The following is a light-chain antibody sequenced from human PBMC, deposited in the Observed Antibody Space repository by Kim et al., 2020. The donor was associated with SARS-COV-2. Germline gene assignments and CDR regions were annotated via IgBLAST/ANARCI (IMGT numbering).Light chain of an antibody. CDR1: QSVSSSY. CDR3: QQYGSSPYT. J-gene: IGKJ2*01. Sequence: EIVLTQSPGTLSLSPGERATLSCRASQSVSSSYLAWYQQKPGQARRLLIYGASSRATGIPDRFSGSGSGTDFTLTISRLEPEDFAVYYCQQYGSSPYTFGQGTKLEI. CDR2: GAS. V-gene: IGKV3-20*01.